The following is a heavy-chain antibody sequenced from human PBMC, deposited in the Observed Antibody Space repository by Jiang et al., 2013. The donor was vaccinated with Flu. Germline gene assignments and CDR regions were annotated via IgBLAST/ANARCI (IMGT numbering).Heavy chain of an antibody. D-gene: IGHD1-14*01. V-gene: IGHV6-1*01. J-gene: IGHJ6*02. Sequence: QTLSLTCAISGDSIFRDYGAWNWIRQSPSRGLEWLGRTYYRSKWNHDYAVSMKGRISVTADASTNQFSLQLTSVTPEDTAVYYCARNRGGPQDGLDVWGQGTTITVSS. CDR2: TYYRSKWNH. CDR1: GDSIFRDYGA. CDR3: ARNRGGPQDGLDV.